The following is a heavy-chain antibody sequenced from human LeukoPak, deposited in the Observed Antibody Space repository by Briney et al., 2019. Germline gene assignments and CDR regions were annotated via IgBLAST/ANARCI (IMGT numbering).Heavy chain of an antibody. Sequence: GGSLTLSWATSGFSFDDAWLSWVRQAPGKGLEWVGRIKGTNDGGTTDYGAPVEGRFTISKDDSKATLYLQLNSLRTEDTAVYYCTTVTNFALGGQGTLVAVSS. J-gene: IGHJ1*01. CDR3: TTVTNFAL. D-gene: IGHD2-8*01. CDR1: GFSFDDAW. V-gene: IGHV3-15*01. CDR2: IKGTNDGGTT.